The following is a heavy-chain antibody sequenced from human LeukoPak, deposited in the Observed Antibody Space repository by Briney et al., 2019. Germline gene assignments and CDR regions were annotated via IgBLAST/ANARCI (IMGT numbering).Heavy chain of an antibody. Sequence: GGSLRLSCAASGFTVSSNYMSWVRQAPGKGLEWVSVIYSGGSTYYGDSVKGRFTISRDNSKNTLYLQMNSLRAEDTAVYYCARGYSYGYARYFDYWGQGTLVTVSS. CDR2: IYSGGST. D-gene: IGHD5-18*01. CDR1: GFTVSSNY. V-gene: IGHV3-66*01. CDR3: ARGYSYGYARYFDY. J-gene: IGHJ4*02.